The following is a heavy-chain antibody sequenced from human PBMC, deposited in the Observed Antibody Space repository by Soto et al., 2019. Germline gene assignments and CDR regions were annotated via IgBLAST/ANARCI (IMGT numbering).Heavy chain of an antibody. CDR3: PSSSLYCMDV. Sequence: SETLSLTCSVSGGSISSGYYYWSWMRQAPGKGLEWIGNIYYSGNTYYNPSLKSRLIISIDTSKNKLSLKVGTVAAAETAEDDCPSSSLYCMDVWGQGTTVTVSS. V-gene: IGHV4-30-4*01. CDR2: IYYSGNT. J-gene: IGHJ6*02. CDR1: GGSISSGYYY.